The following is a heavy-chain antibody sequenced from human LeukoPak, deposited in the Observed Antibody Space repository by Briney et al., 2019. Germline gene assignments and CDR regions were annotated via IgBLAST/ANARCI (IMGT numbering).Heavy chain of an antibody. V-gene: IGHV4-59*01. Sequence: SETLSLTCTVSGGSISSYYWSWIRQPPGKGLEWIGYIYYSGSTNYNPSLKSRVTISVDTSKNQFSLKLSSVTAADTAVYYCARSYYYDSSGYYLPFDYWGQGTLVTVSS. CDR1: GGSISSYY. D-gene: IGHD3-22*01. CDR2: IYYSGST. CDR3: ARSYYYDSSGYYLPFDY. J-gene: IGHJ4*02.